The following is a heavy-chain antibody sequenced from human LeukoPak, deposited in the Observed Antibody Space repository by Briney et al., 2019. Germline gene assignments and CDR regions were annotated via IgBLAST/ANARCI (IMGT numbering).Heavy chain of an antibody. Sequence: PGGSLRLSCAASGFTFSSYWMSWVRQAPGKGLEWVANIKQDGSEKYYVDSVKGRFTISRDNAKNSLYLQMNSLRAEDTAVYYXXXXXXDQWLLSSLDYYYGMDVWGQGTTVTVSS. CDR3: XXXXXDQWLLSSLDYYYGMDV. D-gene: IGHD3-22*01. CDR2: IKQDGSEK. J-gene: IGHJ6*02. V-gene: IGHV3-7*01. CDR1: GFTFSSYW.